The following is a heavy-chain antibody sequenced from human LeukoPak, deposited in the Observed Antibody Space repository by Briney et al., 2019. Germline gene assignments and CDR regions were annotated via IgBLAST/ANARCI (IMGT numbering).Heavy chain of an antibody. D-gene: IGHD2-15*01. V-gene: IGHV3-23*01. CDR1: GFTFSSYA. CDR2: TSESGGST. J-gene: IGHJ5*02. CDR3: AKEDRSCSGGSCYSSWFDP. Sequence: GGSLRLSCEASGFTFSSYAMGWVRQAPGKGLEWVSVTSESGGSTYYADSVRGRFTISRDNSKNTLYLQMNSLRAEDTAVYYCAKEDRSCSGGSCYSSWFDPWGQGTLVTVSS.